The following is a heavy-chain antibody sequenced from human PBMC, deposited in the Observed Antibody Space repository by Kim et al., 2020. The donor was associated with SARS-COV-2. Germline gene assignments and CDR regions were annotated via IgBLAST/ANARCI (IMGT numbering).Heavy chain of an antibody. J-gene: IGHJ4*02. Sequence: TKYSEKVQGRVTFTRDTSASSAYMDLSSLTSEDTAVYYCARNPPGTGYFDYWGRGTLVTVSS. CDR2: T. V-gene: IGHV1-3*01. D-gene: IGHD6-13*01. CDR3: ARNPPGTGYFDY.